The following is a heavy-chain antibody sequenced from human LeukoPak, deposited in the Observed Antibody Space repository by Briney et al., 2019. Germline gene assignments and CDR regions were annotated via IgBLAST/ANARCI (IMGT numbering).Heavy chain of an antibody. J-gene: IGHJ5*02. V-gene: IGHV4-39*07. CDR1: GGSISSSNFH. CDR3: ARDRLGGASGWYEGPQVGWFDP. CDR2: IYYSGST. Sequence: SETLSLTCTVSGGSISSSNFHWGWIRQPPGKGLEWIGSIYYSGSTYYNPSLKSRVTISVDTSKNQFSLKLNSVTAADTAVYYCARDRLGGASGWYEGPQVGWFDPWGQGTLVTVSS. D-gene: IGHD6-19*01.